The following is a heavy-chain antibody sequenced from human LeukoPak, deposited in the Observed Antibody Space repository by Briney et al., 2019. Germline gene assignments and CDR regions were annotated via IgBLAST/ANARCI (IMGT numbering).Heavy chain of an antibody. CDR1: GFTFNSFA. CDR2: ISGSDGSS. Sequence: PGGSLRLSCAASGFTFNSFAMNWVRQAPGKGLEWVSSISGSDGSSHYADFVKGRFTISRDNSKNTLHLQMCSLRAEDTAVYYCAKSLGVGGYTRYKGFDQWGQGTPVTVSS. D-gene: IGHD3-16*02. J-gene: IGHJ4*02. V-gene: IGHV3-23*01. CDR3: AKSLGVGGYTRYKGFDQ.